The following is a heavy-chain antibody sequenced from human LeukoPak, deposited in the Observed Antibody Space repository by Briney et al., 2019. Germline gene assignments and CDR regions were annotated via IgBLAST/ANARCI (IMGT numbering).Heavy chain of an antibody. D-gene: IGHD3-22*01. CDR1: GYTFASYD. CDR2: TNPNSGNT. Sequence: ASVKVSCKASGYTFASYDINWVRQATGQGLEWMGWTNPNSGNTGYAQKFQGRVTMTRNTSISTAYMELSSLRSEDTAVYYCARVYNDSSGYRPLRAWGQGTLITVSS. V-gene: IGHV1-8*01. J-gene: IGHJ5*02. CDR3: ARVYNDSSGYRPLRA.